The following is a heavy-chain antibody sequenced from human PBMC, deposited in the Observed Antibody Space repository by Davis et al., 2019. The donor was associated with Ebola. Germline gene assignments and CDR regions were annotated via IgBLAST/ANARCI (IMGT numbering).Heavy chain of an antibody. V-gene: IGHV5-51*01. CDR2: IYPGDSDT. CDR3: ARHARYYGSGSQVYYYYGMDV. Sequence: KVSCKGSGYSFTSYWIGWVRQMHGKGLEWMGNIYPGDSDTRYSPSFQGQVTISADKSISTAYLQWSSLKASDTAMYYCARHARYYGSGSQVYYYYGMDVWGQGTTVTVSS. CDR1: GYSFTSYW. J-gene: IGHJ6*02. D-gene: IGHD3-10*01.